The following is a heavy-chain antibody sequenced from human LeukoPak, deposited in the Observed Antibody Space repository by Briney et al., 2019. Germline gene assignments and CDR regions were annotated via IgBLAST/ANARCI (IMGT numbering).Heavy chain of an antibody. V-gene: IGHV1-46*01. J-gene: IGHJ4*02. Sequence: GASVKVSCKASGYTFTSYYMHWVRQAPGQGLEWMGIINPSGGSTSYAQKFQGRVTMTRDTSTSTVYMELSSLRSEDTAVYYCARDAYDYVWGSYRYSLDYWGQETLVTVSS. CDR3: ARDAYDYVWGSYRYSLDY. CDR1: GYTFTSYY. D-gene: IGHD3-16*02. CDR2: INPSGGST.